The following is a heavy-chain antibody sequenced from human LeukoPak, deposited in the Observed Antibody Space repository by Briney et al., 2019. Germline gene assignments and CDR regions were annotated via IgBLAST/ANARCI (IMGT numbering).Heavy chain of an antibody. CDR3: KMTTVTTSSSDAFDI. CDR2: IRYDGSNK. V-gene: IGHV3-30*02. D-gene: IGHD4-17*01. CDR1: GFTFSSYG. Sequence: PGGSLRLSCAASGFTFSSYGMHWVRQAPGRGLEWVAFIRYDGSNKYYADSVKGRFTISGDNSKNTLYLQMNSLRAEDTAVYYCKMTTVTTSSSDAFDIWGQGTMVTISS. J-gene: IGHJ3*02.